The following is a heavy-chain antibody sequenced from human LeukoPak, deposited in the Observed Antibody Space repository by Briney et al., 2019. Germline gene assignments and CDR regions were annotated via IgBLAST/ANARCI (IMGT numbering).Heavy chain of an antibody. Sequence: GGSLRLSCAASGFTFSDYAMTWVRQAPGKGLEWVSRISGSGGSTYYADSVKGRFTISRDNSKDTLYLQMNGLRAEDTAVYYCAKGKYSSSWYYDYWGQGTLVTVSS. D-gene: IGHD6-13*01. CDR2: ISGSGGST. CDR1: GFTFSDYA. J-gene: IGHJ4*02. CDR3: AKGKYSSSWYYDY. V-gene: IGHV3-23*01.